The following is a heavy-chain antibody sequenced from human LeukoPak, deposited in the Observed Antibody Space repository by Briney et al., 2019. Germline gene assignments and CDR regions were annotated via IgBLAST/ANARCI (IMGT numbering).Heavy chain of an antibody. D-gene: IGHD3-22*01. J-gene: IGHJ4*02. CDR3: AKTKAEKLSITMIVVVITPYFDY. CDR2: ISGSGGST. V-gene: IGHV3-23*01. CDR1: GFTFSSYA. Sequence: PGGSLRLSCAASGFTFSSYAMSWVRQAPGKGLEWVSAISGSGGSTYYADSVKGRFTISRDNSKNTLYLQMNSLRAEDTAVYYCAKTKAEKLSITMIVVVITPYFDYWGQGTLVTVSS.